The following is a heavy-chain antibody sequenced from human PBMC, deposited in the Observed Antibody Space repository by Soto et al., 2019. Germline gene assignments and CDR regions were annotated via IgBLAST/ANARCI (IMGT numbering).Heavy chain of an antibody. V-gene: IGHV3-48*03. CDR1: GFTFSSYE. J-gene: IGHJ6*02. CDR3: ARVVAEVYYGMDV. D-gene: IGHD2-15*01. Sequence: GGSLRLSCAASGFTFSSYEMNWVRQAPGKGLEWVSYISSSGSTIYYADSVKGRFTISRDNAKNSLYLQMNSLRAEDTAVYYCARVVAEVYYGMDVWGQGTTVTVSS. CDR2: ISSSGSTI.